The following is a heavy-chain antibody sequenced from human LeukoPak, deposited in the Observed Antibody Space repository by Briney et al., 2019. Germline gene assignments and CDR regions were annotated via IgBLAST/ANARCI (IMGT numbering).Heavy chain of an antibody. V-gene: IGHV3-21*01. J-gene: IGHJ4*02. CDR2: ISSSSSYI. Sequence: GGSLRLSCAASGFTFSSYSMNWVRQAPGKGLEWVSSISSSSSYIYYADSVKGRFTISRDNAKNSLYLQMNSLRAEDTAVYYCARDKGTMVRGAWGYWGQGTLVTVSS. CDR1: GFTFSSYS. D-gene: IGHD3-10*01. CDR3: ARDKGTMVRGAWGY.